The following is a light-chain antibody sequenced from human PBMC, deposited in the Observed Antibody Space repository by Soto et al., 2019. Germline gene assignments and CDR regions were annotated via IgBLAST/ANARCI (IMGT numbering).Light chain of an antibody. V-gene: IGKV3-15*01. CDR3: QQYNSWRSIT. Sequence: EIVMKQSPATLSLSPGERATLSCWASQSIRNNLAWYQHRPGQAPRLLIYDTSTRAAGIPARFSGSGSGTDFTLTISSLQSEDFAVYYCQQYNSWRSITFGQGTRLEIK. J-gene: IGKJ5*01. CDR2: DTS. CDR1: QSIRNN.